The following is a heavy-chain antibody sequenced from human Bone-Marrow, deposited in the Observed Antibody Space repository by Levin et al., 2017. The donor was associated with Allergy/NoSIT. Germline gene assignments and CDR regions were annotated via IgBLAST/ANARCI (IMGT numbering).Heavy chain of an antibody. CDR2: IYPGDSDT. V-gene: IGHV5-51*01. D-gene: IGHD3-10*01. J-gene: IGHJ4*02. Sequence: GESLKISCKGSGYSFTSYWIGWVRQMPGKGLEWMGIIYPGDSDTRYSPSFQGQVTISADKSISTAYLQWSSLKASDTAMYYCASGPEVLLWFGEFSSWGQGTLVTVSS. CDR1: GYSFTSYW. CDR3: ASGPEVLLWFGEFSS.